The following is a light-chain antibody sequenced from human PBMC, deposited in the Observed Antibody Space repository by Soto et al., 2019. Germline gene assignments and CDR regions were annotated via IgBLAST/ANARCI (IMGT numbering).Light chain of an antibody. CDR3: QQYYSYSTWT. CDR1: QSISSW. Sequence: DIQMTQSPSTLSASVGDRVTITCRASQSISSWLAWYQQKPGKAPKLLIYEASSLESGVPSRFSGSGSGTEFTLTISSLQPDDFATYYCQQYYSYSTWTFGQGTKVEIK. J-gene: IGKJ1*01. CDR2: EAS. V-gene: IGKV1-5*03.